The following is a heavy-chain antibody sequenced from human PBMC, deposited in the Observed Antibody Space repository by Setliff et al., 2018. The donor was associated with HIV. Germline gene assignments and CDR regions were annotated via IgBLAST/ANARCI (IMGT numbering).Heavy chain of an antibody. Sequence: PSETLSLTCTVSGPSISSYYWSWIRQPPGKGLEWIGYVFYSGSANYNPSLKSRVTISVDTSKNQFSLTVTSVTTADTAVYYCAREKNGYFDSWGQGTLVTVSS. D-gene: IGHD2-8*01. CDR3: AREKNGYFDS. CDR2: VFYSGSA. CDR1: GPSISSYY. V-gene: IGHV4-59*01. J-gene: IGHJ4*02.